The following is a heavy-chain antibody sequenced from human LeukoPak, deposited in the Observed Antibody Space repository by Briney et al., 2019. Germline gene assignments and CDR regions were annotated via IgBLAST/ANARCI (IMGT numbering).Heavy chain of an antibody. CDR3: VKGYCSSTSCYAFDY. Sequence: GGSLRLSCTASGFTFSSYAMNWVRQAPGKGLEYVSGISSNGGSTYYADSVKGRFTISRDNSKNTLYLQMSSLRGEDTAVYYCVKGYCSSTSCYAFDYWGQGTLVTVSS. CDR2: ISSNGGST. V-gene: IGHV3-64D*09. CDR1: GFTFSSYA. D-gene: IGHD2-2*01. J-gene: IGHJ4*02.